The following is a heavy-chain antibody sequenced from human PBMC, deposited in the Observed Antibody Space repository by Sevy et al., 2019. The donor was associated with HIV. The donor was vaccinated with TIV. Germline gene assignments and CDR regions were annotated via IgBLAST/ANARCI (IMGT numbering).Heavy chain of an antibody. Sequence: ASVKVSCKASGGTFSSYASSWVRQAPGQGLEWMGGIIPIFGTANYAQRFQGRVTITADESTSTAYMELSSLRSEDTAVYYCARGGSITMIVVVTPWYYYGMDVWGQGTTVTVSS. CDR3: ARGGSITMIVVVTPWYYYGMDV. CDR2: IIPIFGTA. D-gene: IGHD3-22*01. J-gene: IGHJ6*02. V-gene: IGHV1-69*13. CDR1: GGTFSSYA.